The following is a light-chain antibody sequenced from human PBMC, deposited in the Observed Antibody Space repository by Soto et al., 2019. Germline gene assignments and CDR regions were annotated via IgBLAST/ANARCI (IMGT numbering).Light chain of an antibody. CDR3: QQYRMSPNT. CDR1: QRVDDSH. Sequence: EIIWNMSPCAVSWPPNERAALSRMASQRVDDSHLAWYQLRPGQAPRLIIYGASTRATGIPDRFSGSGSGTDFSLTIRGLKPEDFAVYYCQQYRMSPNTVGQGTRLEIK. V-gene: IGKV3-20*01. J-gene: IGKJ5*01. CDR2: GAS.